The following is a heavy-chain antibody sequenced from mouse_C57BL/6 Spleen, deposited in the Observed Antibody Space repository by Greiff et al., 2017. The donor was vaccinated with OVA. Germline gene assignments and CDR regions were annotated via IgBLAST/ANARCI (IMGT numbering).Heavy chain of an antibody. J-gene: IGHJ2*01. CDR1: GYTFTDYY. V-gene: IGHV1-76*01. CDR2: IYPGSGNT. Sequence: QVQLKESGAELVRPGASVKLSCKASGYTFTDYYINWVKQRPGQGLEWIARIYPGSGNTYYNEKFKGKATLTAEKSSSTAYMQLSSLTSEDSAVYFCARGGGLDYWGQGTTLTVSS. CDR3: ARGGGLDY.